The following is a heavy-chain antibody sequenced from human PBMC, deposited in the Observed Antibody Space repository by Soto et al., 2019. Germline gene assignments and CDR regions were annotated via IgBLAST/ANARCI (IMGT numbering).Heavy chain of an antibody. J-gene: IGHJ4*02. CDR3: ARDGYSYGSFDY. CDR2: INHSGST. V-gene: IGHV4-34*01. CDR1: GESLGGYY. Sequence: QVQLQQWGAGLLKPSETLSLTCGVYGESLGGYYWSWIRQPPGKGLEWIGEINHSGSTNYNPSLKSRVTISVDTAKRQLSLKLSSVTAADTAVDCCARDGYSYGSFDYWGQGTLVTVSS. D-gene: IGHD5-18*01.